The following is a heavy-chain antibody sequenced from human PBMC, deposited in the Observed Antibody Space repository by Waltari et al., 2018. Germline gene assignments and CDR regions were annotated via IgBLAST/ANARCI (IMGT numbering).Heavy chain of an antibody. J-gene: IGHJ4*02. V-gene: IGHV1-69*01. Sequence: QVQLVQSGAEVKKPGSSVKVSCKASGGPFSSYAISLVRQAPGRGIEWMGGSIPIFGTANYAQKFQGRVTITADEATSTAYMELSSLRSEDTAVYYCAREHRYYYDSSGYYPYFDYWGQGTLVTVSS. CDR3: AREHRYYYDSSGYYPYFDY. D-gene: IGHD3-22*01. CDR1: GGPFSSYA. CDR2: SIPIFGTA.